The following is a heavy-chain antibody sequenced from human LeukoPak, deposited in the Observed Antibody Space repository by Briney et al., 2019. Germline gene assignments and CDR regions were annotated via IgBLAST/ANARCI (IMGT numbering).Heavy chain of an antibody. V-gene: IGHV3-53*01. J-gene: IGHJ3*02. CDR1: GFTFSNYA. CDR3: ARTSYTSSWAGQRVDGFDM. Sequence: GGSLRLSCAASGFTFSNYAMSWVRQAPGKGLEWVSIIYNDDSTYYTDSVKGRFTISRDNSKNTVYLQMNSLRAEDTAVYYCARTSYTSSWAGQRVDGFDMWGPGTMVTVSS. CDR2: IYNDDST. D-gene: IGHD6-13*01.